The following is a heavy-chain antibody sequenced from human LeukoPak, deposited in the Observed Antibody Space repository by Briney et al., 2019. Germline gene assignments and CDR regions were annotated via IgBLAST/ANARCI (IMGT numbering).Heavy chain of an antibody. V-gene: IGHV1-24*01. CDR3: ATDSITMVRGVIMPQDY. J-gene: IGHJ4*02. CDR1: GYTLTELS. D-gene: IGHD3-10*01. Sequence: ASVKVSCKVSGYTLTELSMHWVRQAPGKGLEWMGGFDPEDGETIYAQKFQGRVTMTEDTSTDTAYMELSSLRSEDTAVHYCATDSITMVRGVIMPQDYWGQGTLVTVSS. CDR2: FDPEDGET.